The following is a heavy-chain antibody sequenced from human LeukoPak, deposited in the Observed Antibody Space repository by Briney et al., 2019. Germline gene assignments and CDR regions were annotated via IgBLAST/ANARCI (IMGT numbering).Heavy chain of an antibody. CDR2: ISVYNGNT. J-gene: IGHJ4*02. CDR3: ARLGTTGVTLHLDY. CDR1: GYTFISYR. D-gene: IGHD1-14*01. Sequence: ASVKVSCKASGYTFISYRISWVRQAPGQVLKWIGWISVYNGNTNYAQKLQGRVTLTTDTSTRTAYMELRSLRSDDTAVYYCARLGTTGVTLHLDYWGQGTLVTVSS. V-gene: IGHV1-18*01.